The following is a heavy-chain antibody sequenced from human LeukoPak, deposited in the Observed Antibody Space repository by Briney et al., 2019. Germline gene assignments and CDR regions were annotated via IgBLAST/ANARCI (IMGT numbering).Heavy chain of an antibody. CDR2: ICGSVSGSGDCT. Sequence: PGGSLRLSCAASGFSFGSYAMSWVRQAAGKGLEWVSEICGSVSGSGDCTHYADSVKGRFTISRDNFENTLYLQMSSLRADDTAVYYCAKANHYFHWYAMDVWGPGTAVTVSS. CDR1: GFSFGSYA. J-gene: IGHJ6*02. V-gene: IGHV3-23*01. CDR3: AKANHYFHWYAMDV. D-gene: IGHD1-14*01.